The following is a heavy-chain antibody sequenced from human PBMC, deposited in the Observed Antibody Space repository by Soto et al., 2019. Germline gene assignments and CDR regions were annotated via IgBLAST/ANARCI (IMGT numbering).Heavy chain of an antibody. V-gene: IGHV1-2*02. J-gene: IGHJ3*02. CDR3: ASLPPGGYSYGIRDAFDI. Sequence: QVQLVQSGAEVKKPGASVKVSCKASGYTFTGYYMHWVRQAPGQGLEWMGWINPNSGGTNYAQKFQGRVTMTRDTSISTAYMELSRLRSDDTAVYYCASLPPGGYSYGIRDAFDIWGQGTMVTVSS. CDR2: INPNSGGT. D-gene: IGHD5-18*01. CDR1: GYTFTGYY.